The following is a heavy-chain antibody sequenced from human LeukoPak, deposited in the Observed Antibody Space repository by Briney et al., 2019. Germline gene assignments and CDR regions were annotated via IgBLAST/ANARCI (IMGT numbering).Heavy chain of an antibody. CDR1: GGSISGTNW. V-gene: IGHV4/OR15-8*02. D-gene: IGHD1-26*01. CDR3: SRESGPFCPFGY. CDR2: ISLAGQT. Sequence: SKTLSLTCGVSGGSISGTNWWSWVRQPPGQGLEWIGEISLAGQTNYNPSLNGRVTMSLDKSSSQLSLHLTSVTAADTATYFCSRESGPFCPFGYWGQGTLVIVSS. J-gene: IGHJ4*02.